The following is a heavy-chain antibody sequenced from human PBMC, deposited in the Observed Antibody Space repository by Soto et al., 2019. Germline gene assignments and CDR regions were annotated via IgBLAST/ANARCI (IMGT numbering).Heavy chain of an antibody. CDR1: GFTFITYA. D-gene: IGHD6-19*01. Sequence: QVQLVESGGGVVQPGKSLRLSCAASGFTFITYAMHWVRQAPGKGLEWVAVISYDGSNKYYADSVKGRFTISRDNSKNTLYLQMNSLRAEDTAVYYCARGQYSSGGPVTVGYFDYWGQGTLVTVSS. V-gene: IGHV3-30-3*01. J-gene: IGHJ4*02. CDR2: ISYDGSNK. CDR3: ARGQYSSGGPVTVGYFDY.